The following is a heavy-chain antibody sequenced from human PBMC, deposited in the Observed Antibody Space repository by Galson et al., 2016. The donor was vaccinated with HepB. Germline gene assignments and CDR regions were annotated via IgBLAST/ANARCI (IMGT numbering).Heavy chain of an antibody. CDR2: INWNSRSL. CDR1: GFSFEDHG. CDR3: AKEHAGSRGWYFDL. D-gene: IGHD1-26*01. J-gene: IGHJ2*01. Sequence: SLRLSCAASGFSFEDHGMHWVRQAPGKGLEWVSSINWNSRSLDYADSVRGRFTISRDNAKNSPFLQMNSLKLEDAALYYCAKEHAGSRGWYFDLWGRGTLVTVSS. V-gene: IGHV3-9*01.